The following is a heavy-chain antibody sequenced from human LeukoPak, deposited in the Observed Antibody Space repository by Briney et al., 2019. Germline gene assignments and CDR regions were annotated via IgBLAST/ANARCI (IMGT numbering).Heavy chain of an antibody. Sequence: SESLSLTCTVYGGSFSGYYWSWIRQPPGKGLEWIGEINHSGSTNYNPSLKSRVTISVDTSKNQFSLKLSSVTAADTAVYYCARDLRQQLDSNYFDYWGQGTLVTVSS. CDR3: ARDLRQQLDSNYFDY. CDR2: INHSGST. V-gene: IGHV4-34*01. J-gene: IGHJ4*02. D-gene: IGHD6-13*01. CDR1: GGSFSGYY.